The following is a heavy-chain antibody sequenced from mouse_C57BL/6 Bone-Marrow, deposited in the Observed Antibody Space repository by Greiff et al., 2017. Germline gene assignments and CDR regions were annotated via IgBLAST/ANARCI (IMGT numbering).Heavy chain of an antibody. Sequence: QVHVKQSGAELVRPGASVKLSCKASGYTFTDYYINWVKQRPGQGLEWIARIYPGSGNTYYNEKFKGKATLTAEKSSSTAYMQLSSLTSEDSAVYFCARWDSITTVDYWGQGTTLTVSS. J-gene: IGHJ2*01. CDR2: IYPGSGNT. CDR1: GYTFTDYY. V-gene: IGHV1-76*01. D-gene: IGHD1-1*01. CDR3: ARWDSITTVDY.